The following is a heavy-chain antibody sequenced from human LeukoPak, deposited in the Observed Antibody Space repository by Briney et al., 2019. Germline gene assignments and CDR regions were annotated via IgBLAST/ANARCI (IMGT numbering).Heavy chain of an antibody. D-gene: IGHD6-13*01. CDR1: GYTFTTYD. CDR2: MNPNSGNT. CDR3: ARGESSSSDNWFDP. Sequence: ASVKVSCKASGYTFTTYDIKRVRQATGQGLEWMGWMNPNSGNTGYAQKFQGRVTITRNTSISTAYMELSSLRSEVTAVYYCARGESSSSDNWFDPWGQGTLVTVCS. J-gene: IGHJ5*02. V-gene: IGHV1-8*03.